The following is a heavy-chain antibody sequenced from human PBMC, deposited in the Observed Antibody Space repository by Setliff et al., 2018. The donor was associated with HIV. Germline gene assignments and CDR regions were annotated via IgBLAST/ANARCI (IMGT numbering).Heavy chain of an antibody. CDR3: AAFFVTPMTTQDF. CDR2: IHHTGYI. Sequence: PSETLSLTCAVYGGPSTDHYWNWIRQSPGMGLEWIAEIHHTGYINYNPSLRSRVSVSRDMSSNQFSLRLSSETAADAAVYYCAAFFVTPMTTQDFWGQGTLVTVS. D-gene: IGHD4-4*01. CDR1: GGPSTDHY. V-gene: IGHV4-34*01. J-gene: IGHJ4*02.